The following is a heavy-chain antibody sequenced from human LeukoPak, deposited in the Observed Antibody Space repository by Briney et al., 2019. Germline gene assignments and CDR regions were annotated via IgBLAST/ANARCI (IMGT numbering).Heavy chain of an antibody. CDR2: IYKSENT. CDR1: GGSISNYY. D-gene: IGHD3-16*02. Sequence: SETLSLTCSVSGGSISNYYWNWPRQPPGKGLEWIGYIYKSENTNYNPSLKSRVSISVDTSKNQLSLRLSSVTAADTAVYYCARGGDYVWGSYRLAYWGQGALVTVSS. J-gene: IGHJ4*02. V-gene: IGHV4-59*01. CDR3: ARGGDYVWGSYRLAY.